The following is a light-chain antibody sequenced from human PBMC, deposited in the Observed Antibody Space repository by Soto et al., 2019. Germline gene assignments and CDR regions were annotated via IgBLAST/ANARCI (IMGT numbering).Light chain of an antibody. CDR1: QRVSSY. CDR2: DAS. Sequence: EIVLTQSPATLSLSPGERATLSCRASQRVSSYLAWYQQKPGQAPRLLIYDASNRATGIPARFSGSGSGTDFTLTISSLEPEDFAVYYCQQRSNWPLPFGQGTKLEIK. J-gene: IGKJ2*01. CDR3: QQRSNWPLP. V-gene: IGKV3-11*01.